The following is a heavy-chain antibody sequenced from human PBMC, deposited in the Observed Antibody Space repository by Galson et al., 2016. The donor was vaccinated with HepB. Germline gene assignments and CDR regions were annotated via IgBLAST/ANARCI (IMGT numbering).Heavy chain of an antibody. D-gene: IGHD2-2*01. CDR3: ARLPFSTIDAFGWFDP. J-gene: IGHJ5*02. CDR1: GGTFNSYA. Sequence: SVKVSCKASGGTFNSYAINWVRQAPGQGFEWMGGIIPIFATANYAQKFQGRFTISADESTSTAYMELSSLRSEDKAVYYCARLPFSTIDAFGWFDPWGQGTLVTVSS. V-gene: IGHV1-69*13. CDR2: IIPIFATA.